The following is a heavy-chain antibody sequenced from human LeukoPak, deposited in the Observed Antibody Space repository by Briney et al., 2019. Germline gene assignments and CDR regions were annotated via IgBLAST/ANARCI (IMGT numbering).Heavy chain of an antibody. CDR1: GGTFNKYA. Sequence: SSVTVSCKASGGTFNKYAITWVRQAPGQGLEWMGGIIPMHAPARYAQNFQGRVRITTDESTSTAYMELSSLKSEDTALYYCARGAHSGSFSSWFHPWGQGTLVTVSS. V-gene: IGHV1-69*05. CDR3: ARGAHSGSFSSWFHP. CDR2: IIPMHAPA. D-gene: IGHD3-10*01. J-gene: IGHJ5*02.